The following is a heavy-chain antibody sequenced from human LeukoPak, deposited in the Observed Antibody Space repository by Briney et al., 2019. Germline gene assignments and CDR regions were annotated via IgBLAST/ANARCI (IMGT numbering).Heavy chain of an antibody. CDR1: GYLITSGYY. CDR3: ARDRGSSGWYGFDY. V-gene: IGHV4-38-2*02. CDR2: IYHTGTT. J-gene: IGHJ4*02. Sequence: SETLSLTCTISGYLITSGYYWGWIWQPPGKGLEWTGSIYHTGTTYYNPSLKSRVTISVDTSKNQFSLQMSSATAADKAVYYCARDRGSSGWYGFDYWGQGTLVTVSS. D-gene: IGHD6-19*01.